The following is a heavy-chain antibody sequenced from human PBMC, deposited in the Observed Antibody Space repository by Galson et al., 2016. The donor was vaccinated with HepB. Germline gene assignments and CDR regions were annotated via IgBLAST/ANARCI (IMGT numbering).Heavy chain of an antibody. CDR1: GGLIISISHY. CDR2: IYYSWSP. J-gene: IGHJ4*02. Sequence: SDTLYLNCSVSGGLIISISHYWTWFRRPPGMGLERIGDIYYSWSPNYSPSLKSRLTISVDTSKNQFSLRLSSVTAADTAVYYCARGRYNFGYGPFPFYDHWGQGILVTVSS. CDR3: ARGRYNFGYGPFPFYDH. D-gene: IGHD5-18*01. V-gene: IGHV4-61*01.